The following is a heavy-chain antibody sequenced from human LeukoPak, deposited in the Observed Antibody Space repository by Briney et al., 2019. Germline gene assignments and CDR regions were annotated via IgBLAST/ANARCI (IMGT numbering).Heavy chain of an antibody. J-gene: IGHJ4*02. CDR1: GGSISSSSYY. D-gene: IGHD5-24*01. CDR2: IYYSGST. V-gene: IGHV4-39*07. Sequence: SETLSLTCTVSGGSISSSSYYWGWIRQPPGKGLEWIGSIYYSGSTKYNPSLKSRVTISVDTSKKQFSLKLTSVTAADTALYYCATRDAYTLDYWGQGTLVTVSS. CDR3: ATRDAYTLDY.